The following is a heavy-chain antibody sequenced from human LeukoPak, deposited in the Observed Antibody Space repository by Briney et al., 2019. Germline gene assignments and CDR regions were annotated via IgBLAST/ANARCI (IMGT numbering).Heavy chain of an antibody. J-gene: IGHJ6*02. V-gene: IGHV1-69*04. CDR2: IIPILGIA. CDR3: ARDTAMVTFLFNYYYYGMDV. CDR1: GGTFSSYA. D-gene: IGHD5-18*01. Sequence: SVKVSCKAPGGTFSSYAISWVRQAPGQGLEWMGRIIPILGIANYAQKFQGRVTITADKSTSTAYMELSSLRSEDTAVYYCARDTAMVTFLFNYYYYGMDVWGQGTTVTVSS.